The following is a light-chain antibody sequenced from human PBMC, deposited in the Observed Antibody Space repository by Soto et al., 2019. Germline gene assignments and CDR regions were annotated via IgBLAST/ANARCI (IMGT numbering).Light chain of an antibody. CDR2: GSS. J-gene: IGKJ3*01. CDR1: QNTADY. V-gene: IGKV3-15*01. CDR3: QHYHRWPPFT. Sequence: EIVLTQSPATLSVSPEEKATLSCRASQNTADYLIWYQQRPGQAPRVLMHGSSTRAAGVPARFSGSGSGTEFTLTISSLESEDSGIYYCQHYHRWPPFTFGPGTKVEI.